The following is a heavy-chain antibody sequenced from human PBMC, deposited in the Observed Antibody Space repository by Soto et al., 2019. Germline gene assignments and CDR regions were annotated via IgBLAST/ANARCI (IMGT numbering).Heavy chain of an antibody. CDR1: GYTFTSYA. Sequence: QVQLVQSGAEEKKPGASVKVSCKASGYTFTSYAMRWVRQAPGQRLEWMGWINAGNGNTKYSQKFQGRVTITTDTAASTAYMELSSLRSEDTAVYYCARGSVVVVTDWGQETLVTVSS. V-gene: IGHV1-3*05. CDR3: ARGSVVVVTD. CDR2: INAGNGNT. D-gene: IGHD2-2*01. J-gene: IGHJ4*02.